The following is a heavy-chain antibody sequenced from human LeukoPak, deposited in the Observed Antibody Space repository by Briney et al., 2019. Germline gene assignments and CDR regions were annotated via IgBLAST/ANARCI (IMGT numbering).Heavy chain of an antibody. V-gene: IGHV4-34*01. J-gene: IGHJ4*02. CDR3: ARGRYFDWLVARDRGQGYYFDY. CDR2: INHSGST. Sequence: SETLSLTCAVYGGSFSGYYWSWIRQPPGKGLEWIGEINHSGSTNYNPSLKSRVTISVDTSKNQFSLKLSSVTAADTAVYYCARGRYFDWLVARDRGQGYYFDYWGQGTLVTVSS. D-gene: IGHD3-9*01. CDR1: GGSFSGYY.